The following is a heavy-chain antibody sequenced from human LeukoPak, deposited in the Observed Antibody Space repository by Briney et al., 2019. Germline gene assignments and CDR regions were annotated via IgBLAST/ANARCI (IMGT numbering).Heavy chain of an antibody. D-gene: IGHD1-26*01. CDR2: ISTDGGTT. CDR1: GFTVSSYA. V-gene: IGHV3-23*01. CDR3: AKDYKGSFTD. Sequence: GGSLRLSCAASGFTVSSYAMRWVRQAPGMGLQLVSSISTDGGTTYSADSVRGRFTISRDNSKNTLFLQMNSLRGEDTAVYFCAKDYKGSFTDWGQGTLVTVSS. J-gene: IGHJ4*02.